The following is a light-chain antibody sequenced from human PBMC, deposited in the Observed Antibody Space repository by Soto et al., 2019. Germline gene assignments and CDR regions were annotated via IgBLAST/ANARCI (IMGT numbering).Light chain of an antibody. CDR1: SGHSSYA. CDR3: QTWGTGIHVV. V-gene: IGLV4-69*01. Sequence: QSVLTQSPSASASLGASVKLTCTLSSGHSSYAIAWHQQQPEKGPRYLMKLDSDGSHTKRDAIPDRFSGSSSGAERYLTISSLQSEDEAGYYCQTWGTGIHVVFGGGPKLTVL. J-gene: IGLJ2*01. CDR2: LDSDGSH.